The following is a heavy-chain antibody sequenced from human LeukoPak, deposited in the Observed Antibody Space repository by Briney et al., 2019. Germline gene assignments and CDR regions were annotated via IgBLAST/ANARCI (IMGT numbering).Heavy chain of an antibody. J-gene: IGHJ4*02. V-gene: IGHV3-11*03. CDR3: ARIRGGDWQFDY. D-gene: IGHD2-21*02. Sequence: GGSLRLSCAASGFTFSDYHMSWIRQAPGKGLEWVSYIRASSIHTNNADSVKGRFTISRDNAKNSLFLQMNNLRAEDTAVYYCARIRGGDWQFDYWGQGTLVTVSS. CDR2: IRASSIHT. CDR1: GFTFSDYH.